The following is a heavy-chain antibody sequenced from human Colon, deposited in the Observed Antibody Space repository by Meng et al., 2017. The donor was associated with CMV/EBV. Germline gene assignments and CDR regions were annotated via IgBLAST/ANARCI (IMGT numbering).Heavy chain of an antibody. Sequence: LHTQEVGPGLVRPSDALSATCTVSGGSISSSSYYWAWIRQPPGKGLEWIGSIFYTGTTYYKPSLKSRVTISVDTSKNQFSLKLSSVTAADTAVYYCIRETTGSSSSYWGQGTLVTVSS. J-gene: IGHJ4*02. CDR3: IRETTGSSSSY. CDR2: IFYTGTT. D-gene: IGHD6-6*01. V-gene: IGHV4-39*07. CDR1: GGSISSSSYY.